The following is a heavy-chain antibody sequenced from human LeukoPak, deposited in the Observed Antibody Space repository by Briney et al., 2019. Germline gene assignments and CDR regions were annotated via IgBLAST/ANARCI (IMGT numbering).Heavy chain of an antibody. Sequence: GGSLRLSCAASGFRFTSYWMTWVRQAPGKGLEWVANIKQDGSDKHYVDSVKGRFTVSRDNAKNSLYLQMNSLRAEDTAVYFCAGATYSSSWHFDYWGQGTLVTVSS. V-gene: IGHV3-7*01. CDR3: AGATYSSSWHFDY. J-gene: IGHJ4*02. CDR1: GFRFTSYW. CDR2: IKQDGSDK. D-gene: IGHD6-13*01.